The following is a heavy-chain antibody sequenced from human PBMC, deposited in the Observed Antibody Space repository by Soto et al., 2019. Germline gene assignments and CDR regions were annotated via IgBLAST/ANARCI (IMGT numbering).Heavy chain of an antibody. V-gene: IGHV3-30*03. Sequence: QVQLVESGGGVVQHGRSLRLSCAASGFTFSSYGMHWVRQAPGKGLEWVAVISYDGSNKYYADSVKGRFTISRDNSKNTLYLQMNSLRAEDTAVYYCALIVGANGVDYWGLGTLVTVSS. CDR1: GFTFSSYG. CDR2: ISYDGSNK. D-gene: IGHD1-26*01. J-gene: IGHJ4*02. CDR3: ALIVGANGVDY.